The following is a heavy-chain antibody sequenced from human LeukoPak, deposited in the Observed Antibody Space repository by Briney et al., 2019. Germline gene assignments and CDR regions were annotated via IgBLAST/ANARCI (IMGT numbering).Heavy chain of an antibody. CDR2: ISYDGSNK. J-gene: IGHJ4*02. CDR3: AKDAMVFGEYYFDY. D-gene: IGHD3-10*01. CDR1: GFTFSSYG. Sequence: GRSLRLSCAASGFTFSSYGMHWVRQAPGKGLEWVAVISYDGSNKYYADSVKGRFTISRDNSKNTLYLQMNSLRAEDTAVYYCAKDAMVFGEYYFDYWGQGTLVTVSS. V-gene: IGHV3-30*18.